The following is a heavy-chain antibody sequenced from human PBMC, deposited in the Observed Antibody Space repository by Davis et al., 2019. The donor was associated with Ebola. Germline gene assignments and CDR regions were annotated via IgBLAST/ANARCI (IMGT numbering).Heavy chain of an antibody. J-gene: IGHJ5*02. CDR3: ARAAFVLRFLEWEKNWFDP. CDR2: INHSGST. Sequence: SETLSLTCTVSGGSISGYYWSWIRQPPGKGLEWIGEINHSGSTNYNPSLKSRVTISVDTSKNQFSLKLSSVTAADTAMYYCARAAFVLRFLEWEKNWFDPWGQGTLVTVSS. V-gene: IGHV4-34*01. CDR1: GGSISGYY. D-gene: IGHD3-3*01.